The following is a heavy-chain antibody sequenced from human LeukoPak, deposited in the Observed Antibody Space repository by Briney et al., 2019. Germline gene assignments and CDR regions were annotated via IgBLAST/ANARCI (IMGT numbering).Heavy chain of an antibody. Sequence: GGSLRLSCAASGFTLRDDYMTWIRQAPGKGLEWVSYISGNGRTIYYADSVKGRFTISRDNTKNSLSLQMHSLRAEDTAVYYCARDQGFAYDLDAFNVWGQGTMVTVSS. CDR1: GFTLRDDY. V-gene: IGHV3-11*01. D-gene: IGHD3-22*01. CDR2: ISGNGRTI. CDR3: ARDQGFAYDLDAFNV. J-gene: IGHJ3*01.